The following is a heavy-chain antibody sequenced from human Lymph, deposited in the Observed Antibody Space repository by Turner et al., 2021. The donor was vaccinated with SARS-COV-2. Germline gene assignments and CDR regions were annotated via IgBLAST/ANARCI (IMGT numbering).Heavy chain of an antibody. CDR1: GGSMNSNY. CDR3: ARETVNNWVDP. D-gene: IGHD2-21*02. Sequence: QVQLQESGPRLVKPLGTLSLTCTVSGGSMNSNYWGWIRQPPGKRLEWIGYIYYVGSTNYSPSLKGRVTISVDTSKNQFSLKLTSVTAADTAIYYCARETVNNWVDPWGQGILVTVSS. J-gene: IGHJ5*02. CDR2: IYYVGST. V-gene: IGHV4-59*01.